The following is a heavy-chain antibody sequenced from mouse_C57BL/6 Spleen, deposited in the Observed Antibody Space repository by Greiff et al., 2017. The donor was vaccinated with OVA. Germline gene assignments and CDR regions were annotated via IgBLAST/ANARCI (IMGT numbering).Heavy chain of an antibody. CDR2: IYPNSGGT. CDR1: GYTFTSYW. J-gene: IGHJ3*01. V-gene: IGHV1-72*01. Sequence: VQLQQSGAELVKPGASVKLSCKASGYTFTSYWMHWVKPRPGRGLEWIGRIYPNSGGTKYTEKFKSKATLTVDKPSSTAYMQLSSMTSEDSAVYYCARKYYGSSYGFADWGQGTLVTVSA. CDR3: ARKYYGSSYGFAD. D-gene: IGHD1-1*01.